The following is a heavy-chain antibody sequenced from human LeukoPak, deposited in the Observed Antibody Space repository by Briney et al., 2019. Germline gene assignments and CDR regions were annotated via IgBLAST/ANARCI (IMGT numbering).Heavy chain of an antibody. J-gene: IGHJ4*02. D-gene: IGHD3-9*01. CDR3: ARHLIHTTGYYGGPFDY. Sequence: TSETLSLTCTVSGGSISSSSYYWGWIRQPPGKGLEWIGTIYYSGSTYYNPSLKSRVAISVDTSMNQFSLKLGSVTAADTAVYFCARHLIHTTGYYGGPFDYWGQGTLVTVSS. V-gene: IGHV4-39*01. CDR1: GGSISSSSYY. CDR2: IYYSGST.